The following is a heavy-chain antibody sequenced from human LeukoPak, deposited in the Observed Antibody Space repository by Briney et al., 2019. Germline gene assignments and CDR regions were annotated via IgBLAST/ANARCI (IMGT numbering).Heavy chain of an antibody. J-gene: IGHJ4*02. CDR1: GGSISSYY. Sequence: SETLSLTCTVSGGSISSYYWSWIRQPPGKGLGWIGSIYYSGSTYYNPSLKSRVTISVDTSKNQFSLKLSSVTAADTAVYYCAREMGDYPSADYGDYVGYYFDYWGQGTLVTVSS. CDR3: AREMGDYPSADYGDYVGYYFDY. CDR2: IYYSGST. D-gene: IGHD4-17*01. V-gene: IGHV4-39*07.